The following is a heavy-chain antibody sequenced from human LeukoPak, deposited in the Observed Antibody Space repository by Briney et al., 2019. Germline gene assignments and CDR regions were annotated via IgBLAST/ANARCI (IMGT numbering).Heavy chain of an antibody. D-gene: IGHD4-11*01. Sequence: GGSLRLSCAASGFTFSVSWMSWVRQAPGKGLEWVASIKEDGSERYYVDPVEGRFTISRDNAKTSLYLQMNSLRAEDTAVYYCAREAYRSMWDWGQGTLVTVSS. V-gene: IGHV3-7*01. CDR1: GFTFSVSW. CDR3: AREAYRSMWD. CDR2: IKEDGSER. J-gene: IGHJ4*02.